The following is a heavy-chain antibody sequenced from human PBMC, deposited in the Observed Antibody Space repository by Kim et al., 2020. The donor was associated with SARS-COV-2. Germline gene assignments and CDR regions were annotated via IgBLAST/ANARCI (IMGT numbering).Heavy chain of an antibody. J-gene: IGHJ2*01. Sequence: KFQGRVTITRDTSASTAYMELSSLRSEDTAVYYCARGQYYGSGSPWYFDLWGRGTLVTVSS. D-gene: IGHD3-10*01. CDR3: ARGQYYGSGSPWYFDL. V-gene: IGHV1-3*01.